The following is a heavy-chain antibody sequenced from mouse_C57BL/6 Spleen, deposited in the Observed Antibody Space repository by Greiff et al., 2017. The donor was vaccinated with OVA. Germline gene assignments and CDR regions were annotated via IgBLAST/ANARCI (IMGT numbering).Heavy chain of an antibody. CDR1: GYAFTNYL. Sequence: VKLQESGAELVRPGTSVKVSCKASGYAFTNYLIEWVKQRPGLGLEWIGVINPGSGGTNYNEKFKGKATLTADKSSSTAYMQLSSLTSEDSAVYFCARSGYYYGSSYEAFAYWGQGTLVTVSA. V-gene: IGHV1-54*01. CDR2: INPGSGGT. D-gene: IGHD1-1*01. CDR3: ARSGYYYGSSYEAFAY. J-gene: IGHJ3*01.